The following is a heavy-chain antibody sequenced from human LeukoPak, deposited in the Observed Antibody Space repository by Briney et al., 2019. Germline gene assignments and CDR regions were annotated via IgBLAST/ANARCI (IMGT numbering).Heavy chain of an antibody. CDR1: GYTFTSYY. CDR3: AREMYYYGSGSHTEFDP. CDR2: INPSGGST. V-gene: IGHV1-46*01. D-gene: IGHD3-10*01. J-gene: IGHJ5*02. Sequence: ASVKVSCKASGYTFTSYYMHWVRQAPGQGREWMGIINPSGGSTSYAQKFQGRVTMTRDTSTSTVYMELSSLRSEDTAVYYCAREMYYYGSGSHTEFDPWGQGTLVTVSS.